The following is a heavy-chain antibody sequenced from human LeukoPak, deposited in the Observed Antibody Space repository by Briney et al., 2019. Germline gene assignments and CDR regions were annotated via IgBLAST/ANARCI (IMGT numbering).Heavy chain of an antibody. D-gene: IGHD1-26*01. J-gene: IGHJ4*02. CDR2: IKEDGSDK. V-gene: IGHV3-7*02. CDR1: GFTFSNYW. CDR3: ATSSGSYFDS. Sequence: GGSLRLSCAASGFTFSNYWMSWVRQAPGKGLEWVASIKEDGSDKYYVDSVKGRFTISRDNAKNSLYLQMDSLRAEDTVVYYCATSSGSYFDSWGQGTLVTVSS.